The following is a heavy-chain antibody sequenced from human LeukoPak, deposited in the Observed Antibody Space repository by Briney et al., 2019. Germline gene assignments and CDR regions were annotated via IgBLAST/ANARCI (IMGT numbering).Heavy chain of an antibody. V-gene: IGHV1-2*02. Sequence: ASVKVSCKASGYTFTSYDINWVRQAPGQGLEWMGWINPKTVETKYTQEFQGRVTMTADTSISTVHMELRRLTFDDTAMYYCATPVPGYGALDVWGQGTMVTVSS. CDR3: ATPVPGYGALDV. CDR2: INPKTVET. CDR1: GYTFTSYD. J-gene: IGHJ3*01. D-gene: IGHD3-9*01.